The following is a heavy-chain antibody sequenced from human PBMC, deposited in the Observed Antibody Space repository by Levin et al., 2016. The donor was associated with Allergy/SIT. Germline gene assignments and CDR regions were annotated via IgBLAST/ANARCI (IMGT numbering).Heavy chain of an antibody. CDR3: ARTFEYSSPSLGP. CDR2: INSNSGAT. Sequence: ASVKVSCKASGYTFTAYFIHWVRQAPGQGLAWMGWINSNSGATNYAEKFQGRVTMTRDTSISTTYMELTSLRSDDTAVYYCARTFEYSSPSLGPWGQGTLVTVSS. J-gene: IGHJ5*02. V-gene: IGHV1-2*02. D-gene: IGHD6-6*01. CDR1: GYTFTAYF.